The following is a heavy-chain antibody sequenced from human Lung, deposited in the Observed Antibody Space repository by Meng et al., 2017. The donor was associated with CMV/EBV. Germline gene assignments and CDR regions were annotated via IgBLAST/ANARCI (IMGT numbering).Heavy chain of an antibody. D-gene: IGHD6-13*01. Sequence: SCAASGFTFSSYAMHWVRQAPGKGLEWVAVISYDGSNKYYADSVKGRFTISRDNSKNTLYLQMNSLRAEDTAVYYCARDSRGSWYYSHGDYYYGMEVWXPGTXVTVSS. CDR3: ARDSRGSWYYSHGDYYYGMEV. CDR2: ISYDGSNK. J-gene: IGHJ6*02. CDR1: GFTFSSYA. V-gene: IGHV3-30-3*01.